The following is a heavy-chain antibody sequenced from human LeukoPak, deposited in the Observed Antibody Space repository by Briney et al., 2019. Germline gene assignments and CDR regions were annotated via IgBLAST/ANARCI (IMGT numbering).Heavy chain of an antibody. CDR1: GGTFSSYA. CDR2: IIPIFGTA. D-gene: IGHD2-2*01. J-gene: IGHJ5*02. V-gene: IGHV1-69*01. Sequence: GSSMKVSCKASGGTFSSYAISWVRQAPGQGLEWMGGIIPIFGTANYAQKFQGRVTITADESTSTAYMELSSLRSEDTAVYYCARDLTIVVVPAAPGFDPWGQGTLVTVSS. CDR3: ARDLTIVVVPAAPGFDP.